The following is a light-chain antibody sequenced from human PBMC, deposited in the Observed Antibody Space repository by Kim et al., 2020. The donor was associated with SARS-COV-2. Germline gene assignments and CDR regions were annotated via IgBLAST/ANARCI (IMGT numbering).Light chain of an antibody. J-gene: IGKJ1*01. CDR2: GAS. V-gene: IGKV3-15*01. CDR3: QQYNNWPRT. Sequence: EIVMTQSPATLSVSPGERATLSCRASQSVSSNLAWYQQKPAQAPRLLIYGASTTATGIPARFSGSGSGTEFTLTISSLQSEDFAVYYCQQYNNWPRTFGQGTKVDIK. CDR1: QSVSSN.